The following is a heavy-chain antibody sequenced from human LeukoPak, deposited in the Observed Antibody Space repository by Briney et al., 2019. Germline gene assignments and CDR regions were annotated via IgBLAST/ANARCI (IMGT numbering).Heavy chain of an antibody. J-gene: IGHJ5*02. CDR1: GASITTYY. CDR2: IHSSGSA. Sequence: PSETLSLTCTVSGASITTYYWSWIRQPPGKGLEYIGQIHSSGSANYNPSLKSRVAMSLDASKNQFSLKLSSVTAADTAVYYCAREDVVVPAAIKWFDPWGQGTLVTVSS. V-gene: IGHV4-4*08. D-gene: IGHD2-2*02. CDR3: AREDVVVPAAIKWFDP.